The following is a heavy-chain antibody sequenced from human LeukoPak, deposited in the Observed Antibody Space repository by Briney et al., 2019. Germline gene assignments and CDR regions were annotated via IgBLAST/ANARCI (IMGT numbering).Heavy chain of an antibody. J-gene: IGHJ5*02. CDR3: ARGPNYGDMWFDP. D-gene: IGHD4-17*01. CDR2: INPNSGGA. V-gene: IGHV1-2*02. CDR1: GYTFTGYY. Sequence: ASVKVSCKASGYTFTGYYMHWVRQAPGQGLEWMGWINPNSGGANYAQKFQGRVTMTRDTSISTAYMELSRLRSDDTAVYYCARGPNYGDMWFDPWGQGTLVTVSS.